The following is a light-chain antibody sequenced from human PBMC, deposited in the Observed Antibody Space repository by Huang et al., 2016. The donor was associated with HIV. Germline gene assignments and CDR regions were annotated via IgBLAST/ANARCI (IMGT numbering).Light chain of an antibody. CDR2: GAS. CDR3: QQYDNWPLT. Sequence: IVMTQSPATLSVSPGERATLSCRASQIISINLAWYQHKPGQPPRLLIYGASTRATGVPARINGGGAGTEFTLDISSVQSEDFGAYYCQQYDNWPLTFGGGTKVEV. V-gene: IGKV3-15*01. J-gene: IGKJ4*01. CDR1: QIISIN.